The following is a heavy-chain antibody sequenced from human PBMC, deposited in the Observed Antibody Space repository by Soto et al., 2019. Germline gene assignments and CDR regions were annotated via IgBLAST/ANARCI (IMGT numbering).Heavy chain of an antibody. CDR3: SSRVKDAPT. V-gene: IGHV4-4*02. CDR1: GGSISSGW. Sequence: PSETLSLTCAVSGGSISSGWWTWVRQPPGKGLEWIGEILYSGRTNYNSSLNSRVTISIDKSKNQFSLNLSSVTAADTAVYYCSSRVKDAPTWGQGTLVTVSS. J-gene: IGHJ5*02. CDR2: ILYSGRT. D-gene: IGHD3-10*01.